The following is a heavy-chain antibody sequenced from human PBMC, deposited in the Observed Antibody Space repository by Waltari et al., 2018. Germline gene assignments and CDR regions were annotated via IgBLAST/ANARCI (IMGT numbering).Heavy chain of an antibody. Sequence: EVQLVESGGGLVQPGGSLRLSCAASGLTFSSYAMSWVRQDPGKGLEWVSAISGSGGSTYYADSVKGRFTISRDNSKNTLYLQMNSLRAEDTAVYYCAKGSYDYVWGSYRPNDYWGQGTLVTVSS. D-gene: IGHD3-16*02. CDR1: GLTFSSYA. CDR3: AKGSYDYVWGSYRPNDY. V-gene: IGHV3-23*04. J-gene: IGHJ4*02. CDR2: ISGSGGST.